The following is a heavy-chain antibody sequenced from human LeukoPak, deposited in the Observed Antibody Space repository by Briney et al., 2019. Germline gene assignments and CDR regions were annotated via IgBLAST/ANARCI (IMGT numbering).Heavy chain of an antibody. CDR1: GYTFTGHY. CDR2: INPNSGDT. J-gene: IGHJ4*02. Sequence: ASVKVSCKASGYTFTGHYMHWVRQAPGQGLEWMGWINPNSGDTIYAQKFQGRVTMTRDTSITTAYMELSRLTSDDTAMYYCAREEGFCRTTSCSAPFDYWGQGTLVTVSS. CDR3: AREEGFCRTTSCSAPFDY. V-gene: IGHV1-2*02. D-gene: IGHD2-2*01.